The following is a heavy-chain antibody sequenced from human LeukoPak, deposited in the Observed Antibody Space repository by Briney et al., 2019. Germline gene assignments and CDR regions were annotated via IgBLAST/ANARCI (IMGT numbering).Heavy chain of an antibody. J-gene: IGHJ4*02. CDR2: ISSGGNSI. Sequence: GGSLRLSCAASGFTFSSYEMNWVRQAPGKGLEWVSYISSGGNSIYYADSVKGRFTISRDNAKNSLYLQMNSLRVEDTAVYYCATTHYYVSVTYNAVGYWGQGTLVTVSS. D-gene: IGHD3-10*01. V-gene: IGHV3-48*03. CDR3: ATTHYYVSVTYNAVGY. CDR1: GFTFSSYE.